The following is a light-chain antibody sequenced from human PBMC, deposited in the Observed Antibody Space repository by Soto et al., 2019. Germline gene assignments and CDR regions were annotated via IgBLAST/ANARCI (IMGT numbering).Light chain of an antibody. CDR3: CSYAGRYIVV. CDR1: SSDVGGYTY. J-gene: IGLJ2*01. CDR2: DVS. Sequence: QSALTQPRSVSGSPGHSVAISCTGTSSDVGGYTYVAWYRQYPGKAPKLMLYDVSKRPSGVPDRFSGSKSGNTASLTISGLQAEDEADYYCCSYAGRYIVVFGGGTKLTV. V-gene: IGLV2-11*01.